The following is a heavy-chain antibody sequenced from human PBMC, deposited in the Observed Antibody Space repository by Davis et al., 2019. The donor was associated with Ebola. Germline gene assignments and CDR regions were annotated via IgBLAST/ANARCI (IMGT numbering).Heavy chain of an antibody. CDR1: GGSFSGYY. CDR3: ARDHRYYYDSSGYPSAY. V-gene: IGHV4-34*01. Sequence: MPSETLSLTCAVYGGSFSGYYWSWIRQPPGKGLEWIGEINHSGSTNYNPSLKSRVTISVDTSKNQFSLKLSSVTAADTAVYYCARDHRYYYDSSGYPSAYWGQGTLVTVSS. CDR2: INHSGST. D-gene: IGHD3-22*01. J-gene: IGHJ4*02.